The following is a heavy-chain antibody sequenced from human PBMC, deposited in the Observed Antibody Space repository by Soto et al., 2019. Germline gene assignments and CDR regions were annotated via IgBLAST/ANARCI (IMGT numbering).Heavy chain of an antibody. V-gene: IGHV3-7*01. CDR1: GFTFSNYW. Sequence: PGGSLRLSCAASGFTFSNYWRNWVRQAPGKGLEWVANINEDGSEKYYVDSAKGRFTISRDNAKNSLYLQMSSLRAEDTAVYYCARDLFDYWGQGTLVTVSS. J-gene: IGHJ4*02. CDR3: ARDLFDY. CDR2: INEDGSEK.